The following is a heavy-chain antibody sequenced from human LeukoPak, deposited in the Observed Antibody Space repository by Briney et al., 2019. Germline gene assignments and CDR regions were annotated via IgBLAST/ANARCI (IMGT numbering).Heavy chain of an antibody. CDR3: ARAPGDSGYDWAYYFDY. V-gene: IGHV4-31*03. D-gene: IGHD5-12*01. J-gene: IGHJ4*02. CDR2: IYYSGST. CDR1: GGSISSGGYY. Sequence: PSQTLSLTCTVSGGSISSGGYYWSWIRQHPGKSLEWIGYIYYSGSTYYNPSLKSRVTISVDTSKNQFSLKLSSVTAADTAVYYCARAPGDSGYDWAYYFDYWGQGTLVTVSS.